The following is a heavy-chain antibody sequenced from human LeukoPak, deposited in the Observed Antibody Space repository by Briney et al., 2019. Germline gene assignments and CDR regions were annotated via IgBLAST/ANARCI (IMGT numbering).Heavy chain of an antibody. CDR2: ISSSSSYI. CDR1: GFTFSNYA. D-gene: IGHD3-22*01. Sequence: GGSLRLSCSVFGFTFSNYAMHWVRQAPGKGLEWVSSISSSSSYIYYADSVKGRFTISRDNAKNSLYLQMNSLRAEDTAVYYCARDYYYDSSGYYTPSTGSDYWGQGTLVTVSS. CDR3: ARDYYYDSSGYYTPSTGSDY. J-gene: IGHJ4*02. V-gene: IGHV3-21*01.